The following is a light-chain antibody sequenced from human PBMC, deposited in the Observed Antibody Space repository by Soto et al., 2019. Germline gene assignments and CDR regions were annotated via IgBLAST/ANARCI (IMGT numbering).Light chain of an antibody. Sequence: EIGMTQSPATLSVSPGERATLSCRASQGIGSTLAWYQQKPGQTPRLLMYDTSTRATGVPARFSGSRSGTEFTLTNNSLQSEDFGVYYCQRYDNWPLTFGGGTKVEVK. CDR3: QRYDNWPLT. J-gene: IGKJ4*01. CDR1: QGIGST. CDR2: DTS. V-gene: IGKV3-15*01.